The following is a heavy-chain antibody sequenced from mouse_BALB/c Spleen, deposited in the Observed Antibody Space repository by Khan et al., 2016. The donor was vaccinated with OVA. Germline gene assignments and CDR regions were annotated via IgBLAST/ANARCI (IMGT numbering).Heavy chain of an antibody. CDR3: ARSEGYDGWFAY. J-gene: IGHJ3*01. CDR1: GYTFTAYV. V-gene: IGHV1S136*01. D-gene: IGHD2-3*01. CDR2: VYPYNDGT. Sequence: EVQLQESGPELVKPGASVKMSCKASGYTFTAYVMQWVKQKPGQGLEWIGYVYPYNDGTKYNEKFKGKATLTSDKSSSTAYMELSSLTSDDSAVYCCARSEGYDGWFAYWGQGTLVTVSA.